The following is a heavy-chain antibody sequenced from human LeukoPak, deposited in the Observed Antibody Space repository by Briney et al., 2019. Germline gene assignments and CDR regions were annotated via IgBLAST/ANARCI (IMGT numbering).Heavy chain of an antibody. CDR2: ISGSGGST. CDR3: AKDLSDYYDFWSGYYPLGYYYGMDV. V-gene: IGHV3-23*01. D-gene: IGHD3-3*01. Sequence: SGGSLRLSCAASGFTFSSYAMSWVRQAPGEGLEWVSAISGSGGSTYYADSVKGRFTISRDNSKNTLYLQMNSLRAEDTAVYYCAKDLSDYYDFWSGYYPLGYYYGMDVWGQGTTVTVSS. J-gene: IGHJ6*02. CDR1: GFTFSSYA.